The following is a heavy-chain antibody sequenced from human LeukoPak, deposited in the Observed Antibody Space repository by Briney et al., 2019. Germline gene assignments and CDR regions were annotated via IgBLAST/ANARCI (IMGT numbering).Heavy chain of an antibody. V-gene: IGHV3-7*01. CDR3: ARGSNWFDP. CDR2: IKEDGSEK. CDR1: GFTFSSYS. Sequence: PGGSLRLSCAASGFTFSSYSMNWVRQAPGKGLEWVARIKEDGSEKDYVDSVKGRFTISRDNAKNSLYLQMNSLRGEDTAVYYCARGSNWFDPWGQGTLVTVSS. J-gene: IGHJ5*02.